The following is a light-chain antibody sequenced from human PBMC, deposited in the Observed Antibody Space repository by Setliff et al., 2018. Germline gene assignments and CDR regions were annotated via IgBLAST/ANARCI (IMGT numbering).Light chain of an antibody. CDR1: SSNIGVNV. Sequence: QSVLSQPPSASGTPGQRVTISCSGSSSNIGVNVVNWYQHLPGTSPKLLIYNNYQRPSGVPDRFSGSKSGSSASLAISGLQSEDEADYYCCSYAASYNPYVFGTGTKV. V-gene: IGLV1-44*01. CDR2: NNY. J-gene: IGLJ1*01. CDR3: CSYAASYNPYV.